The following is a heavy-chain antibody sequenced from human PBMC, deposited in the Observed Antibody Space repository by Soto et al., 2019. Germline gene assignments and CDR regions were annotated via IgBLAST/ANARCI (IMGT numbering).Heavy chain of an antibody. D-gene: IGHD6-13*01. CDR2: ISSSSTYT. J-gene: IGHJ4*02. Sequence: SLRLSCAASGFTFSDYYMSWIRQAPGKGLEWVSYISSSSTYTNYADSVKGRFTISRDNAKNSLYLQMNRLRAEDTAIYYCASLPQQLVDYWGQGTLVTVSS. V-gene: IGHV3-11*06. CDR3: ASLPQQLVDY. CDR1: GFTFSDYY.